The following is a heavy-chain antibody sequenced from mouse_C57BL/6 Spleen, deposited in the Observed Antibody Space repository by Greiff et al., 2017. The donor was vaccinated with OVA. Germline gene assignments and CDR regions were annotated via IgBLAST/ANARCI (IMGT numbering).Heavy chain of an antibody. CDR1: GFNIKNTY. V-gene: IGHV14-3*01. J-gene: IGHJ2*01. CDR3: ARSPYYSITTWDYCDY. D-gene: IGHD2-5*01. Sequence: VQLQQSVAELVRPGASVKLSCTASGFNIKNTYMHWVKQRPEQGLAWIGRIDPANGNTKYAPKFQGKATITADTSSNTAYLQLSSLTSEDTAIYYCARSPYYSITTWDYCDYWGQGTTLTVSS. CDR2: IDPANGNT.